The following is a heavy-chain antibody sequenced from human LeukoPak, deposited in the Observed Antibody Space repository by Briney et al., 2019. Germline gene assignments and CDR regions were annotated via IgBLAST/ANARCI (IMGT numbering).Heavy chain of an antibody. CDR1: GFLVSSNY. D-gene: IGHD6-19*01. CDR3: AGDPAGYSSGWYYFDY. Sequence: GGSLRLSCAASGFLVSSNYMSWVRQAPGKGLEWVSVIYSGGSTYYADSVKGRFTISRDNSKNTLYLQMNSLRAEDTAVYYCAGDPAGYSSGWYYFDYWGQGTLVTVSS. CDR2: IYSGGST. J-gene: IGHJ4*02. V-gene: IGHV3-66*01.